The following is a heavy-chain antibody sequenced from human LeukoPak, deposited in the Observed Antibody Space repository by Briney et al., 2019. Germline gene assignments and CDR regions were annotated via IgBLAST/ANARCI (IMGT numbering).Heavy chain of an antibody. V-gene: IGHV4-59*01. CDR3: ARGAATRNYYGMDV. J-gene: IGHJ6*02. D-gene: IGHD5-24*01. CDR2: IYYSGST. Sequence: PSETLSLTCTVSGGSISSYYWNWIRQPPGKGLEWIGYIYYSGSTNYNPSLKSRVTISVDTSKNQFSLKLSSVTAADAAVYYCARGAATRNYYGMDVWGQGTTVTVSS. CDR1: GGSISSYY.